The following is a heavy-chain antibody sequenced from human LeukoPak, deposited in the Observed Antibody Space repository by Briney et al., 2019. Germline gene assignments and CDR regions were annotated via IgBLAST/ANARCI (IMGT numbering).Heavy chain of an antibody. V-gene: IGHV4-61*02. CDR1: GGSISSGSYY. CDR2: IYTSGST. D-gene: IGHD6-6*01. Sequence: SETLSLTCTVSGGSISSGSYYWSWIRQPAGKGLEWIGRIYTSGSTNYNPSLKSRVTISVDTSKNQFSLQLNSVTPEDTAVYYCARGGGIAARRGYYYYMDVWGKGTTVTVSS. CDR3: ARGGGIAARRGYYYYMDV. J-gene: IGHJ6*03.